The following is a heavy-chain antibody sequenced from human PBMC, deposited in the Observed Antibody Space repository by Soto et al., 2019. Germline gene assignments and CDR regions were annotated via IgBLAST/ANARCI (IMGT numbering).Heavy chain of an antibody. CDR2: ISGSGGST. J-gene: IGHJ4*02. CDR3: ATGGPSLYLWGSYRNFDY. CDR1: RVSFKISV. V-gene: IGHV3-23*01. Sequence: LARAACRVSFKISVVTVALKTPGKGVEWVSAISGSGGSTYYADSVKGRFTICRDNSKNTLYLLMNSLRAEDTAVYYCATGGPSLYLWGSYRNFDYWGQGTLVTVSS. D-gene: IGHD3-16*02.